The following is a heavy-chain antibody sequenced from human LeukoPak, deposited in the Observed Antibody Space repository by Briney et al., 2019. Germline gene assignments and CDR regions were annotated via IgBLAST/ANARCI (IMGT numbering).Heavy chain of an antibody. CDR1: GFTFSSYW. Sequence: GGSLRLSCAAAGFTFSSYWMHWVRQAPGKGLVWVSRINSDGSSTSYADSVRGRFSISRDNAKNTLYLQMNSLRAEDTAVYYCARGLSGYASSLGYWGQGTLVTVSA. J-gene: IGHJ4*02. D-gene: IGHD6-6*01. CDR2: INSDGSST. V-gene: IGHV3-74*01. CDR3: ARGLSGYASSLGY.